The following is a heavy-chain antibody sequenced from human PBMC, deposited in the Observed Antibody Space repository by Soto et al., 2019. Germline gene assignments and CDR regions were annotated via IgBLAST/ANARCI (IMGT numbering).Heavy chain of an antibody. Sequence: SETLSLTCAVYGGSFSGYYWSWIRQPPGKGLEWIGEINNSGSTNYNPSLKSRVTISVDTSKNQFSLKLSSVTAADTAVYYCARSQRITIFGVVIIQPKSPYYMDVWGKGTTVTVSS. CDR3: ARSQRITIFGVVIIQPKSPYYMDV. D-gene: IGHD3-3*01. CDR1: GGSFSGYY. CDR2: INNSGST. V-gene: IGHV4-34*01. J-gene: IGHJ6*03.